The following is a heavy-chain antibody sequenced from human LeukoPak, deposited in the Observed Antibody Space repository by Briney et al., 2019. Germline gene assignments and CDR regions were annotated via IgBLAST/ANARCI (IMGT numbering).Heavy chain of an antibody. CDR3: ARYDSGWYDY. CDR2: ISSGSTTI. CDR1: GFTFNSHK. Sequence: GGSLRLSCAATGFTFNSHKMNWVRQAPGKGLEWVSHISSGSTTIYYADSVKGRFTISRDNAKNSLYLQMNSLRDEDTAVYYCARYDSGWYDYWGQGTLVTVSS. J-gene: IGHJ4*02. V-gene: IGHV3-48*02. D-gene: IGHD6-19*01.